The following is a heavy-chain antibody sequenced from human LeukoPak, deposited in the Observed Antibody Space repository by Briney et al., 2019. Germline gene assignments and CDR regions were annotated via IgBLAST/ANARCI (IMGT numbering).Heavy chain of an antibody. CDR2: INPNSGGT. Sequence: ASVKVSCKASGYTFTHYYIYWVRQAPGQGLEWMGWINPNSGGTNYAQKFLGRVTMTRDTSISTAYMELSSLRPDDTAVYYCAIDTSGSPYNCFDPWGQGTLVTVSS. CDR3: AIDTSGSPYNCFDP. CDR1: GYTFTHYY. D-gene: IGHD6-6*01. J-gene: IGHJ5*02. V-gene: IGHV1-2*02.